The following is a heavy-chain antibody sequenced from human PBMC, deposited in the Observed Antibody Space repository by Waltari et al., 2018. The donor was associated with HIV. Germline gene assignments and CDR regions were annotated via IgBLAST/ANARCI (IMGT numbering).Heavy chain of an antibody. V-gene: IGHV1-18*01. CDR1: GYTFTSYG. CDR3: ARVDSRYSYENYYCMDV. D-gene: IGHD5-18*01. CDR2: ISAYNGNT. Sequence: QVQLVQSGAEVKKPGASVKVSCKASGYTFTSYGISWVRQAPGQGLEWMGWISAYNGNTNYAQKLQGRVTMTSDTSTSTAYMELRSLRSDETAVYYCARVDSRYSYENYYCMDVWGQGTTVTVSS. J-gene: IGHJ6*02.